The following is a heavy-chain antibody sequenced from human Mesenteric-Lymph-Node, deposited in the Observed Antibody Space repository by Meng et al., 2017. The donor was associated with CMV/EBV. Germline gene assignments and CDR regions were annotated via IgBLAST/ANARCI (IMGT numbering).Heavy chain of an antibody. V-gene: IGHV1-2*02. Sequence: ASVKVSCKASGYTLTGYYIHWVRQAPGQGLEWMGWINPNNGATGYAQKFQGRVTMSRDTTINTAYMELSRLRSDDTAVYYCARANSGTFYVDFWGQGTRVTVSS. CDR1: GYTLTGYY. CDR2: INPNNGAT. CDR3: ARANSGTFYVDF. J-gene: IGHJ4*02. D-gene: IGHD1-26*01.